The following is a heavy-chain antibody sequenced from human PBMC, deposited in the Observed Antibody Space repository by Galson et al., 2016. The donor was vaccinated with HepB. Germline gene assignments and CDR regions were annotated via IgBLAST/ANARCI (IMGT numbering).Heavy chain of an antibody. CDR1: GGSPSNYY. CDR2: VYTTGHI. Sequence: ETLSLTCTVIGGSPSNYYWSWIRQSAGKGLGWIGRVYTTGHINYNPSLRGRVTLSLDTSKTQFSLKLDSVTAADTAVYYCVRDKDSGYVEYWGQGTRVTVST. J-gene: IGHJ4*01. D-gene: IGHD3-22*01. V-gene: IGHV4-4*07. CDR3: VRDKDSGYVEY.